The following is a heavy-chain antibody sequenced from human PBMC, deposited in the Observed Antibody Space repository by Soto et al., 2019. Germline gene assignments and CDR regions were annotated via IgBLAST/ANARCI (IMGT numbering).Heavy chain of an antibody. V-gene: IGHV1-69*01. J-gene: IGHJ6*02. CDR1: GGTFSSYA. CDR2: IIPISDTT. D-gene: IGHD2-2*01. Sequence: QVQLVQSGVEVTKPGSSVKVSCKASGGTFSSYAISWVRQAPGQGLEWLGGIIPISDTTYYVQKLQGRVTSTADQSTSTAYMELSSLRSEDTAVYYCARSQGSSTSLEIYYYYDDGMDVWGQGTTVTVSS. CDR3: ARSQGSSTSLEIYYYYDDGMDV.